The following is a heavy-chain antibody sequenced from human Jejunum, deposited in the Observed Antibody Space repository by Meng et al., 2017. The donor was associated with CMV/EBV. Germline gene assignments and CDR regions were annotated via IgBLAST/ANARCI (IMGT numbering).Heavy chain of an antibody. CDR1: GFSISNSY. D-gene: IGHD3-22*01. Sequence: LRLSCAASGFSISNSYMSWVRQAPGKGLEWVSVIYSGGSTYYADSVKGRFTISRDISKNTLYLQTNSLRAEDTAVYYCVRENYESRGSWGQGTLVTVSS. V-gene: IGHV3-53*01. CDR3: VRENYESRGS. J-gene: IGHJ5*02. CDR2: IYSGGST.